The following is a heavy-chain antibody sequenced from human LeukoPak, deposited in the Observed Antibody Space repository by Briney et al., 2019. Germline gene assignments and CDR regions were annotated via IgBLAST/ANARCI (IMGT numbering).Heavy chain of an antibody. CDR2: TYYRSTWYN. CDR1: GDSVSSNSVT. V-gene: IGHV6-1*01. CDR3: ARRLTQYDCFDP. J-gene: IGHJ5*02. D-gene: IGHD2-2*01. Sequence: QTLXLTCAXXGDSVSSNSVTWNWIRQSPSRGLEWLGRTYYRSTWYNDYAVSVRGRITVNPDTSKNQFSLHLNSVTPEDTAVYYCARRLTQYDCFDPWGQGILVTVSS.